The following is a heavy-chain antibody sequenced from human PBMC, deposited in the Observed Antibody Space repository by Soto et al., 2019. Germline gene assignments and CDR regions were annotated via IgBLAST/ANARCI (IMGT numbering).Heavy chain of an antibody. J-gene: IGHJ4*02. Sequence: QVQLVASGGGVVQPGRSLRLSCAASGFTFSSYGMHWVRQAPGKGLEWVAVIWYDGSNKYYADSVKGRFTISRDNTKNTLYLQMNSLRAEDTAVYYCARDGPMVRGVIIEYYFDYWGQGTLVTVSS. D-gene: IGHD3-10*01. CDR3: ARDGPMVRGVIIEYYFDY. CDR1: GFTFSSYG. V-gene: IGHV3-33*01. CDR2: IWYDGSNK.